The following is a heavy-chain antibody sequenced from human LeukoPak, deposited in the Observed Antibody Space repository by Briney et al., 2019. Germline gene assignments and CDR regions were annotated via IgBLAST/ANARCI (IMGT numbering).Heavy chain of an antibody. CDR1: GFTFSSYG. J-gene: IGHJ4*02. Sequence: GGSLRLSCAASGFTFSSYGMSWVRQAPGKGLEWVSTISGSGGSTYYADSVKGRFTISRDNPKNTLSLQMNSLRAEDTAVYYCAKGSAYADFWGQGTLVTVSS. V-gene: IGHV3-23*01. D-gene: IGHD3-3*01. CDR3: AKGSAYADF. CDR2: ISGSGGST.